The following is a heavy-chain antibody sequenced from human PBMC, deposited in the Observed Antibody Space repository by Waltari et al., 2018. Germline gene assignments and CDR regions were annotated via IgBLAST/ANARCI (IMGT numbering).Heavy chain of an antibody. V-gene: IGHV3-30*18. D-gene: IGHD6-6*01. CDR2: ISYDGSNK. CDR3: AKDKMEQLVHYYYMDV. J-gene: IGHJ6*03. CDR1: GFTFSSYG. Sequence: VQLVESGGGVVQPGRSLRLSCAASGFTFSSYGMHWVRQAPGKGLEWVAVISYDGSNKYYADSVKGRFTISRDNSKNTLYLQMNSLRAEDTAVYYCAKDKMEQLVHYYYMDVWGKGTTVTISS.